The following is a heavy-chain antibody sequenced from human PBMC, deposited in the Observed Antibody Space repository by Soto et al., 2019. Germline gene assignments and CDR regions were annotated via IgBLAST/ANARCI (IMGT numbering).Heavy chain of an antibody. CDR1: GFTFSSYG. D-gene: IGHD2-8*01. J-gene: IGHJ6*02. CDR2: MSYDGSRE. CDR3: AKGSVLRVVEAPLAILGGVDV. V-gene: IGHV3-33*06. Sequence: VGSLRLSCVASGFTFSSYGMHWVRQAPGKGLEWVAVMSYDGSREYYADSVKGRFTISRDNCKTILYLQMNSLRLEDTAVYYCAKGSVLRVVEAPLAILGGVDVWGQGAMVTVSS.